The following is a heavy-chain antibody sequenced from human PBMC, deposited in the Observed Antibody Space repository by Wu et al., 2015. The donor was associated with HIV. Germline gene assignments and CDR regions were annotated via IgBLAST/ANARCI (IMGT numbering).Heavy chain of an antibody. Sequence: QVKLVQSGAEVKKPGASVKVSCKASGDGFTSYAVSWVRQAPGQGLEWMGGINPLFGTTKHVQKFQDRLTFSTDESKSTVYMELSSLKSDDTAVYYCARNTDSVATSLYSLGVWGQGTTVTVSS. CDR1: GDGFTSYA. CDR3: ARNTDSVATSLYSLGV. CDR2: INPLFGTT. V-gene: IGHV1-69*01. D-gene: IGHD5-12*01. J-gene: IGHJ6*02.